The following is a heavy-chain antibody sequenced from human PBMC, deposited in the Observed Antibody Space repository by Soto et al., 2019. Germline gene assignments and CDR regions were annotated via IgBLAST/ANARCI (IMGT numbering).Heavy chain of an antibody. CDR3: ARSGMITFGGVTPAPHDY. J-gene: IGHJ4*02. Sequence: PSETLSLTCTVSDGSISSYYWSWIRQPPVKALEWIGFIYYSGSTNYNPSLKSRVTISVDTSKNQFSLKLSSVTAADTAVYYCARSGMITFGGVTPAPHDYWGQGTLVTVSS. V-gene: IGHV4-59*01. CDR2: IYYSGST. D-gene: IGHD3-16*01. CDR1: DGSISSYY.